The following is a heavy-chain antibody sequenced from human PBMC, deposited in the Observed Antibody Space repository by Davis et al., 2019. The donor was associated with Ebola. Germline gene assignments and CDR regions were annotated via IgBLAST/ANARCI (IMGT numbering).Heavy chain of an antibody. CDR3: ARPSVGTNWFDP. CDR1: GYTFSNYW. J-gene: IGHJ5*02. D-gene: IGHD4-23*01. Sequence: GESLKISCKGSGYTFSNYWIGWVRQMPGKGLEWMGIIFSGDSDTRYRPPFEGQVTISVDRSITTAYLQWSSLKASDTAMYYCARPSVGTNWFDPWGQGTLVTVSS. V-gene: IGHV5-51*01. CDR2: IFSGDSDT.